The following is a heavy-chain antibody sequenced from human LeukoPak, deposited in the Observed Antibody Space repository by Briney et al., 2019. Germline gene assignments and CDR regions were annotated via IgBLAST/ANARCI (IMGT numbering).Heavy chain of an antibody. V-gene: IGHV3-21*01. D-gene: IGHD2/OR15-2a*01. CDR1: GFTISSYS. CDR2: ISSSSSYI. J-gene: IGHJ4*02. Sequence: KTGGSLRLSCAASGFTISSYSMNWVRQAPGKGLEWVSSISSSSSYIYYADSVKGRFTISRDNAKNSLYLQMNSLRSEDTPVYYCASLRSMGDFDYGDQGTLVTVSS. CDR3: ASLRSMGDFDY.